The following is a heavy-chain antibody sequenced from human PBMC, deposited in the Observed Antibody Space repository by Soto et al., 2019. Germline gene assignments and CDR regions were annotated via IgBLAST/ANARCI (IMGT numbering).Heavy chain of an antibody. J-gene: IGHJ6*02. Sequence: SVKVSCKASGYTFTSYGISWVRQAPGQGLEWMGWISAYNGNTNYAQKLQGRVTMTTDTSTSTAYMELRSLRSDDTAVYYCARFRISSSRVQYYYYYYGMDVWGQGTTVTVSS. CDR3: ARFRISSSRVQYYYYYYGMDV. CDR1: GYTFTSYG. D-gene: IGHD6-6*01. V-gene: IGHV1-18*04. CDR2: ISAYNGNT.